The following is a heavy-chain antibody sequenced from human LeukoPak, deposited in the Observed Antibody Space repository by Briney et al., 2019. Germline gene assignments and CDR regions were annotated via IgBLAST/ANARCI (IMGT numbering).Heavy chain of an antibody. CDR1: GGSISSYY. Sequence: PSETLSLTCTVSGGSISSYYWSWIRQPAGKGLEWIGRIFTSGSTNYNPSLKSRVTMSVDTSKNQFSLKLSSVTAADTAVYYCAITMVRGVTDYWGQGTLVTVSS. CDR3: AITMVRGVTDY. J-gene: IGHJ4*02. V-gene: IGHV4-4*07. CDR2: IFTSGST. D-gene: IGHD3-10*01.